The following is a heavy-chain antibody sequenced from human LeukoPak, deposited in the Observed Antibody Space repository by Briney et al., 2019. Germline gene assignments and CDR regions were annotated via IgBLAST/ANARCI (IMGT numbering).Heavy chain of an antibody. J-gene: IGHJ1*01. V-gene: IGHV4-30-4*01. CDR3: ARYSGYDYVQH. CDR2: IYYSGST. D-gene: IGHD5-12*01. Sequence: PSETLSLTCTVSGGSISSGDYYWSWIRQPPGKGLEWIGYIYYSGSTYYNPSLKSRVTISVDTSKNQFSLKLSSVTAADTAVYYCARYSGYDYVQHWGQGTLVTVSS. CDR1: GGSISSGDYY.